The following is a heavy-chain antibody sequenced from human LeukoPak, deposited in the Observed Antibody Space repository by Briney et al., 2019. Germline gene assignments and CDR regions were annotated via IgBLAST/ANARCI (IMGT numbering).Heavy chain of an antibody. CDR3: VRPESVGTKYRFDY. CDR2: KYYDGNSGNT. D-gene: IGHD1-1*01. CDR1: GGSMSYYY. V-gene: IGHV4-59*01. J-gene: IGHJ4*02. Sequence: SETLSLTCTVSGGSMSYYYWTWIRQTPGKGLEWIGYKYYDGNSGNTNYNPSLESRVTISVDTSKNHVSLNLTSVTAADTAVYYCVRPESVGTKYRFDYWGQGALVTVSS.